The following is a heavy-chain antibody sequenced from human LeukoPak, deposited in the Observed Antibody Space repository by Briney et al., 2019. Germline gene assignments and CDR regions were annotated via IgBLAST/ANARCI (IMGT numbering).Heavy chain of an antibody. D-gene: IGHD3-3*01. V-gene: IGHV3-15*01. J-gene: IGHJ4*02. CDR1: GFIFTNAW. CDR2: IKSKSDGGTT. Sequence: PGGSLRLSCAASGFIFTNAWMSWVRQAPGRGLEWVGRIKSKSDGGTTDYAAPVKGRLTISRDDSKKTLYLQMNSLTTEDTAVYYCVTEGRFTLSFDYWGQGTLVTVSS. CDR3: VTEGRFTLSFDY.